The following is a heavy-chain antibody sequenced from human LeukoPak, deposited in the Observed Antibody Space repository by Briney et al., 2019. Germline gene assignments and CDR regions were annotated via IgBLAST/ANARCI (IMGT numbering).Heavy chain of an antibody. CDR3: ARAIPYSSSWDFDY. J-gene: IGHJ4*02. CDR1: GYTFTSYD. Sequence: ASVKVSCKASGYTFTSYDINWVRQATGQGLEWMGWMNPNSGNTGYAQKFQGRVTMTRNTSISTAYMELSSLRSEDTAVYYCARAIPYSSSWDFDYWGQGTLVTVSS. D-gene: IGHD6-13*01. CDR2: MNPNSGNT. V-gene: IGHV1-8*01.